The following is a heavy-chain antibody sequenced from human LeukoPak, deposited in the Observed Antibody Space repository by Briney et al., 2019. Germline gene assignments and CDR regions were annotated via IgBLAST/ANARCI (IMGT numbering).Heavy chain of an antibody. CDR3: AKDRAGKRPTYFDN. J-gene: IGHJ4*02. CDR2: ISGSGGST. CDR1: AFGNCV. Sequence: AFGNCVNLGGRQALEKRLEWVSAISGSGGSTYYADSVKGRFTISRDNSKNTLYLQMNSLRAEDTAVYYWAKDRAGKRPTYFDNWGQGLEVTGAS. V-gene: IGHV3-23*01. D-gene: IGHD1-1*01.